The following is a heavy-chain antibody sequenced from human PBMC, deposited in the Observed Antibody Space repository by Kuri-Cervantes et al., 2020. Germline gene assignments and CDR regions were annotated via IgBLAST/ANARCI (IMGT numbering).Heavy chain of an antibody. CDR1: GGSFSGYY. D-gene: IGHD3-9*01. J-gene: IGHJ2*01. Sequence: SETLSLTCAVYGGSFSGYYWSWIRQPPGKGLEWIGEINHSGSTNYNPSLKSRVSISTDTSRNQFSLKLSSVNAADTAVYYCARKRVLRYFGVGDWYFDPWGRGTLVTVSS. CDR2: INHSGST. CDR3: ARKRVLRYFGVGDWYFDP. V-gene: IGHV4-34*01.